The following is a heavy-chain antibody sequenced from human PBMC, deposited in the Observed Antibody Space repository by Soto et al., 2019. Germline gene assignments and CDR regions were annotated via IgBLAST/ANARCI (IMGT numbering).Heavy chain of an antibody. CDR2: IYYSGST. CDR1: GGSINNYY. CDR3: ARQRSYYYGSGRDFDY. V-gene: IGHV4-59*08. D-gene: IGHD3-10*01. Sequence: SETLCLTCTVSGGSINNYYWSWIRQPPGKGLEWIGYIYYSGSTNYNPSLKSRVTISVDTSKNQFSLKLSSVTAADTAVYYCARQRSYYYGSGRDFDYWGQGTLVTVSS. J-gene: IGHJ4*02.